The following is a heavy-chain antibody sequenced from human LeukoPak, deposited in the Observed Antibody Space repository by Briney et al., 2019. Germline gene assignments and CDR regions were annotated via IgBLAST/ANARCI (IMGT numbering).Heavy chain of an antibody. CDR2: ISASGDVT. D-gene: IGHD5-12*01. Sequence: GGSLRLSCAASRFSFSTYPMGWVRQAPGKGLEWVSGISASGDVTFHADPVKGRFTISRDNAKNSLYLQMRSLRVEDTAFYYCASAHGGSGYDRPFDYWGQGTLVTVSS. V-gene: IGHV3-23*01. CDR3: ASAHGGSGYDRPFDY. J-gene: IGHJ4*02. CDR1: RFSFSTYP.